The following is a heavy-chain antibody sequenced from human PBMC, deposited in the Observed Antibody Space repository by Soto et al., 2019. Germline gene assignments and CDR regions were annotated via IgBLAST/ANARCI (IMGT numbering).Heavy chain of an antibody. J-gene: IGHJ6*02. V-gene: IGHV3-23*01. CDR1: GVTFSSYA. CDR2: ISGSGGST. D-gene: IGHD3-22*01. CDR3: AKHQGSGYYYYGMDV. Sequence: PGGSLRLSCAASGVTFSSYAMSWVRQAPGKGLEWVSAISGSGGSTYYADSVKGRFTISRDNSKNTLYLQMNSLRAEDTAVYYCAKHQGSGYYYYGMDVWGQGTTVTVSS.